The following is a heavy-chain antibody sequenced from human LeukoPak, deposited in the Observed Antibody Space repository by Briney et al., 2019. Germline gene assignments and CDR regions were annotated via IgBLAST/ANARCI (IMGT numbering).Heavy chain of an antibody. CDR2: ISIIATNI. J-gene: IGHJ3*02. CDR3: AREGYCRDDTCLSYDAFDI. V-gene: IGHV3-48*03. CDR1: GFSFSSFE. Sequence: GGSLRLSCAASGFSFSSFEMNWVRQAPGKGLEWVSYISIIATNIYYADCVKGRFTISRDNAKNSLYLQMNSLRAEDTAVYYCAREGYCRDDTCLSYDAFDIWGQGTMVSVSS. D-gene: IGHD2-15*01.